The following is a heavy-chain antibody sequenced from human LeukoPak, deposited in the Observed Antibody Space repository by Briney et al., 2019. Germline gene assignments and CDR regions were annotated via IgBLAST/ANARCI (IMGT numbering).Heavy chain of an antibody. CDR3: ARGGASSLPFDY. J-gene: IGHJ4*02. CDR2: IFYSGST. V-gene: IGHV4-59*01. CDR1: GDSISGYY. D-gene: IGHD1-26*01. Sequence: SETLSLTCSVSGDSISGYYWSWIRQPPGKGLEWIGFIFYSGSTNYNPSLKSRVTISVDTSKNQFSLKLTSVTAADTAVYYCARGGASSLPFDYWGQGTLVTVSA.